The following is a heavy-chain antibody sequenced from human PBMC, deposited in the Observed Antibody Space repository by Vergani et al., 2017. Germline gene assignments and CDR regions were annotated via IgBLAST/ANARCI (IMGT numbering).Heavy chain of an antibody. CDR2: IYTSGST. CDR3: ARDVSSGYYEAGGWYFDL. J-gene: IGHJ2*01. D-gene: IGHD3-22*01. V-gene: IGHV4-61*02. CDR1: GGSISSGSYY. Sequence: QVQLQESGPGLVKPSQTLSLTCTVSGGSISSGSYYWSWIRQPAGKGLEWIGRIYTSGSTNYNPSLKSRVTMSVDTSKNQFSLKLSSVTAADTAVYYCARDVSSGYYEAGGWYFDLWGRGTLVTVSS.